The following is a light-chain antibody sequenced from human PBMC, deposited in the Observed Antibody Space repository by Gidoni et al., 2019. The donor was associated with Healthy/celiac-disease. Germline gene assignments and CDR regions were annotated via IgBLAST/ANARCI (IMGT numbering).Light chain of an antibody. CDR2: DAS. CDR1: QSVSSY. J-gene: IGKJ1*01. CDR3: QQRSNWPWT. Sequence: DIVLTQSPATLSSSPGERATLSCRASQSVSSYLAWYQQKPGQAPRLLIYDASNMATGIPARFSGSGSGTDFTLTISSLEPEDFAVYYCQQRSNWPWTFGQGTKVEIK. V-gene: IGKV3-11*01.